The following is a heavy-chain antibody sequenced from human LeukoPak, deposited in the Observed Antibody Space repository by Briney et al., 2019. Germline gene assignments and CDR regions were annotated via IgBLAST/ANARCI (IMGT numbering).Heavy chain of an antibody. V-gene: IGHV5-51*01. CDR1: GYTFTNYY. CDR3: ARRYCSSISCNPYFFDY. D-gene: IGHD2-2*01. CDR2: ISPGDSDA. Sequence: GESLKISCKGSGYTFTNYYIAWVRQMPGKGLEWVGIISPGDSDARYSPSLQGQVTISADKSISTAYLRWSSLKASDTAIYYCARRYCSSISCNPYFFDYWGQGTLVTVSS. J-gene: IGHJ4*02.